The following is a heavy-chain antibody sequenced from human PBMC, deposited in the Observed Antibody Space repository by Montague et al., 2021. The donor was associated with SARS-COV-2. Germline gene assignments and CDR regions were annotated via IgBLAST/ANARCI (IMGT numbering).Heavy chain of an antibody. D-gene: IGHD2-2*02. CDR2: IWYGGSNK. J-gene: IGHJ6*02. CDR3: ARDSFSSCTSSSCYMGGMDV. Sequence: SLRLSCAASGFIFKYSAMTRVRQAPGKGLEWVAVIWYGGSNKQYADSVKGRFTISRDNSKNTLYLQMNSLRAEDTALYYCARDSFSSCTSSSCYMGGMDVWGQGAMVTVSS. V-gene: IGHV3-33*08. CDR1: GFIFKYSA.